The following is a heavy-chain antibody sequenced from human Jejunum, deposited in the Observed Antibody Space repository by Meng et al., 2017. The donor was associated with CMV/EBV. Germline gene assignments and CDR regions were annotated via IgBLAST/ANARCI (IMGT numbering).Heavy chain of an antibody. CDR1: W. CDR3: ATGLYYYDSEAYLGY. CDR2: IDSDESNT. V-gene: IGHV3-74*01. D-gene: IGHD3-22*01. J-gene: IGHJ4*02. Sequence: WMQWVRQAPGKGLAWVARIDSDESNTSDESKARYADSAKGRFTISRDNAKNTLYLQMNSLRGEDTAVYYCATGLYYYDSEAYLGYWGQGTPVTVSS.